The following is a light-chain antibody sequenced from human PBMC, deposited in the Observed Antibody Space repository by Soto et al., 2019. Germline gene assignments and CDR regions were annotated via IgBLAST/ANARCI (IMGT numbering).Light chain of an antibody. J-gene: IGKJ2*01. CDR1: QSVNINY. V-gene: IGKV3-20*01. CDR3: QQYYSSSYT. CDR2: GAT. Sequence: ELVLTQSPGTLSLSPGERATLSCRASQSVNINYLAWYQQKPAQAPRLLMFGATKRATGIPDRFSGSGSGTDFTITSSRLEPADFAVYYCQQYYSSSYTFGQGTKLEIK.